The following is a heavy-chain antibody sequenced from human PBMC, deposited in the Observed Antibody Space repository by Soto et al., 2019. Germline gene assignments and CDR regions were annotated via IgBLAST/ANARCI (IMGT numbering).Heavy chain of an antibody. CDR1: GASVSSYF. J-gene: IGHJ5*02. CDR3: AREAGPDRWFDP. D-gene: IGHD6-19*01. CDR2: ISTSGTT. Sequence: SETLSLTCTVSGASVSSYFWTWIRQPAGKGLDWIGRISTSGTTNYNPSLKSRVTMSVDTSKNHFSLNLSSVTAADTAVYYCAREAGPDRWFDPWGQGTLVTVSS. V-gene: IGHV4-4*07.